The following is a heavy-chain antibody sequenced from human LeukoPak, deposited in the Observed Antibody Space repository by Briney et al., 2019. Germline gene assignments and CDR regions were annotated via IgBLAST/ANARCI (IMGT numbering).Heavy chain of an antibody. CDR2: IYPNSGGT. V-gene: IGHV1-2*02. Sequence: ASVKVSCKASGYTFIGHYMHWVRQAPGQGLEWMGWIYPNSGGTNYAQKFQGRVTMTRDTSISTAYMELRRLKSDDTAMYYCARDHQYDFDYWGQGTLVTVSS. J-gene: IGHJ4*02. D-gene: IGHD2-2*01. CDR1: GYTFIGHY. CDR3: ARDHQYDFDY.